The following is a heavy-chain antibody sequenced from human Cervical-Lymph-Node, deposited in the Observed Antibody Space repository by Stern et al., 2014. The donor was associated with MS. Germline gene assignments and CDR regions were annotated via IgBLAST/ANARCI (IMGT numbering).Heavy chain of an antibody. D-gene: IGHD5-18*01. CDR1: GGSIRGHY. Sequence: VQLEESGPGRVKPSDILSLTCRVSGGSIRGHYWTWVRQPPGKGLEWIGQIYYSGSTNYNPSLKCRVFISVDMSKNQFYLQVTSATPADTAFYYCATGYNYTTHWYLDLWGRGTLVTVSS. CDR2: IYYSGST. CDR3: ATGYNYTTHWYLDL. J-gene: IGHJ2*01. V-gene: IGHV4-59*07.